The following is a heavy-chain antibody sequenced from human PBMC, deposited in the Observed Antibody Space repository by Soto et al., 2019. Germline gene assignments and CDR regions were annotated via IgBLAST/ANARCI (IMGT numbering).Heavy chain of an antibody. CDR3: ARQYYDSSGYYLSFDY. D-gene: IGHD3-22*01. V-gene: IGHV4-61*01. CDR1: GGSVSSGSYY. CDR2: IYYSGRT. Sequence: SETLSLTCTVSGGSVSSGSYYWSWIRQPPGQGLEWIGYIYYSGRTNYNPSLKSRVTISVDTSKNQFSLKLSSVTAADTAVYYCARQYYDSSGYYLSFDYWGQGTLVTVSS. J-gene: IGHJ4*02.